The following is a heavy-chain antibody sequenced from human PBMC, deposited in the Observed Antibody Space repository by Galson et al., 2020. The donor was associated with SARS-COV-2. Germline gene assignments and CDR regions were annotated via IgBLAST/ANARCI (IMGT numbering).Heavy chain of an antibody. CDR3: ARLSTDINWNYVDY. CDR2: IYPGDSDT. CDR1: GYSFTSYW. Sequence: KVSCKGSGYSFTSYWIGWVRQMPGKGLEWMGIIYPGDSDTRYSPSFQGQVTISADKSISTAYLQWSSLKASDTAMYYCARLSTDINWNYVDYWGQGTLVTVSS. D-gene: IGHD1-1*01. J-gene: IGHJ4*02. V-gene: IGHV5-51*01.